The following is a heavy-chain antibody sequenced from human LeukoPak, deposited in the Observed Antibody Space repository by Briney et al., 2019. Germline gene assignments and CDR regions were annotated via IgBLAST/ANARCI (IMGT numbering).Heavy chain of an antibody. Sequence: GASVKASCKVSGYTLTELSMHWVRQAPGKGLEWMGGFDPEDGETIYAQKFQGRVTMTEDTSTDTAYMELSSLRSEDTAVYYCATVTYYDFWSGYRTFDYWGQGTLVTVSS. J-gene: IGHJ4*02. D-gene: IGHD3-3*01. V-gene: IGHV1-24*01. CDR1: GYTLTELS. CDR3: ATVTYYDFWSGYRTFDY. CDR2: FDPEDGET.